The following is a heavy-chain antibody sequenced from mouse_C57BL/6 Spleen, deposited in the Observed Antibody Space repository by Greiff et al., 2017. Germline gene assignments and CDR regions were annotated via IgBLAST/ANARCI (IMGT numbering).Heavy chain of an antibody. V-gene: IGHV1-55*01. J-gene: IGHJ4*01. CDR2: IYPGSGST. CDR1: GYTFTSYW. CDR3: ARGEAARGAMDD. Sequence: QVQLKQPGAELVKPGASVKMSCKASGYTFTSYWITWVKQRPGQGLEWIGDIYPGSGSTNYNEKFKSKATLTVDTSSSTAYMQLSSLTSEDSAVYYCARGEAARGAMDDWGQGTSVTVSS. D-gene: IGHD3-1*01.